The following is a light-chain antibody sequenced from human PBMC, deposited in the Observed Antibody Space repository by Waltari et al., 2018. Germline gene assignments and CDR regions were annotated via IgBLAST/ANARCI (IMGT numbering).Light chain of an antibody. V-gene: IGLV3-21*04. CDR3: QVWDTSADHLVV. J-gene: IGLJ2*01. CDR1: NIGPKS. CDR2: FDS. Sequence: SYVLTQPPSVSVVPGKTASITWRGNNIGPKSVNCYQQKPGQAPILLIYFDSDRPSGIPDRFSGSNSGHTATLTISRVEAGDEAADYCQVWDTSADHLVVFGGGTNLTVV.